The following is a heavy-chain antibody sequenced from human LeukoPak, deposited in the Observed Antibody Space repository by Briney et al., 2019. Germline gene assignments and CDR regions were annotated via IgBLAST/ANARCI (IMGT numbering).Heavy chain of an antibody. V-gene: IGHV1-8*03. CDR3: ARGFRKAAADY. Sequence: GASVKVSCKASGYTFTSYGINWVRQATGQGLEWMGWMNPNSGNTGYAQKFQGRVTITRNTSISTAYMELSSLRSEDTAVYYCARGFRKAAADYWGQGTLVTVSS. J-gene: IGHJ4*02. D-gene: IGHD6-13*01. CDR2: MNPNSGNT. CDR1: GYTFTSYG.